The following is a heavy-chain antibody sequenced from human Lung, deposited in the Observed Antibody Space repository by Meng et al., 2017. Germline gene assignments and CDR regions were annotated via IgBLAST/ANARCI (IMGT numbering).Heavy chain of an antibody. Sequence: GESLKISCAASGFTLKNAWMTWVRQAPGTGLECVCRLRPISYGGAVHYAAPVRGRFTISRDDSKNILYLQMDSLQTEDTAMYYCTTDASWGQGTLVTVSS. V-gene: IGHV3-15*01. CDR2: LRPISYGGAV. CDR3: TTDAS. CDR1: GFTLKNAW. J-gene: IGHJ5*02.